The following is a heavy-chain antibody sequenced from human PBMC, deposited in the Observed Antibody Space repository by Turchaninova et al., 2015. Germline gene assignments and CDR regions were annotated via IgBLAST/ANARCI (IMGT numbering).Heavy chain of an antibody. CDR1: GYTCTRYA. V-gene: IGHV1-3*01. J-gene: IGHJ5*02. D-gene: IGHD2-15*01. Sequence: QVQLVQSGAEVKRPGASVKVSCEAPGYTCTRYAMHWVGQAPGQRLEWMGWINAGNGDTKYSQRLQGRVTITRDTSASTAYMELSSLRGEDTAVYYCARDSGGGDPYNWFDPWGQGTRVTVSS. CDR2: INAGNGDT. CDR3: ARDSGGGDPYNWFDP.